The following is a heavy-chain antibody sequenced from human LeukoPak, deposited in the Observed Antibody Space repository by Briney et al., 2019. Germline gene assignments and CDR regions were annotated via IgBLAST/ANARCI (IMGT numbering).Heavy chain of an antibody. CDR2: IYYSGST. J-gene: IGHJ4*02. V-gene: IGHV4-59*11. CDR3: ARSHGSGSYYNLNDY. CDR1: GGSISSHY. Sequence: SETLSLTCTVSGGSISSHYWSWIRQSPGKGLEWIGYIYYSGSTNYNPSLRSRVTISVDTSKNQFSLKLSSVTAADTAVYYCARSHGSGSYYNLNDYWGQGILVTVSS. D-gene: IGHD3-10*01.